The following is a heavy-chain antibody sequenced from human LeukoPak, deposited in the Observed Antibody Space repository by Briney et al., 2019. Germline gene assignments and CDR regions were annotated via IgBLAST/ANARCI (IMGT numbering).Heavy chain of an antibody. D-gene: IGHD6-19*01. V-gene: IGHV4-39*01. CDR1: GGSIDRSNSY. J-gene: IGHJ4*02. Sequence: SETLSLPCSVSGGSIDRSNSYWRWIRQPPGKGLEWIGSIFYSGSTYYNPSLKTRVTISVDTSKNQFSLKLSSVTAADTAVYYCARQFRIAVAGSDEEVDDYWGQGTLVTVSS. CDR2: IFYSGST. CDR3: ARQFRIAVAGSDEEVDDY.